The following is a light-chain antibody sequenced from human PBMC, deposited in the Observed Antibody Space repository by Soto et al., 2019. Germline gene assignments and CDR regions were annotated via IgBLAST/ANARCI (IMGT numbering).Light chain of an antibody. CDR1: QSITTY. CDR3: QQSYSTPGT. J-gene: IGKJ1*01. CDR2: ATS. Sequence: DIPMTQSPSSLSASVGDRVTITCRASQSITTYINWFQQKPGKAPDLLIYATSSLHSGVPSRFSGSGSGTDFTLTISNLQPEDFAIYYCQQSYSTPGTFGQGTRVEIK. V-gene: IGKV1-39*01.